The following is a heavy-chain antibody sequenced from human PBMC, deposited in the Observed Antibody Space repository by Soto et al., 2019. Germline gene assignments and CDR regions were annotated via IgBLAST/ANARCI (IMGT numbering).Heavy chain of an antibody. CDR1: GGSTDSLY. Sequence: QVQLQESGPGLVKPSETLFVTCTVSGGSTDSLYWSWVRQPPGKGLEWIGYVSYSGSTTYNPSLKSRVIVSIDTSKNQFSLELTSVTAADTAVYYCARQGYYDLLSGYYLFDYWGQGILVTVSS. CDR2: VSYSGST. V-gene: IGHV4-59*08. CDR3: ARQGYYDLLSGYYLFDY. J-gene: IGHJ4*02. D-gene: IGHD3-3*01.